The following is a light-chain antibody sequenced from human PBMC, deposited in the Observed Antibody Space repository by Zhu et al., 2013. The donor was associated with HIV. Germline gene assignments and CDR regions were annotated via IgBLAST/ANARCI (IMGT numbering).Light chain of an antibody. CDR1: QSVSRF. Sequence: DIVLTQSPATLSLSPGERATLSCRATQSVSRFLAWYQQKPGQAPRLLIYHASDRATGIPARFSGSGSGTDFTLTISSLQSEDFAVYYCQQYNNWPPWTFGQGTKVEIK. J-gene: IGKJ1*01. V-gene: IGKV3-11*01. CDR2: HAS. CDR3: QQYNNWPPWT.